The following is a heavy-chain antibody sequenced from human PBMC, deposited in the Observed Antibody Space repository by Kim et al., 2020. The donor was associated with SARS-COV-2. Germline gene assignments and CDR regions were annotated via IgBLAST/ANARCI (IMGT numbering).Heavy chain of an antibody. CDR3: ARRAGQLGTHFDY. Sequence: SGTLSLTCIVSGDSINGYYWSWIRQTPGKGLEWIGYVSYTGTTNYNPSLKRRSTISVDTSKNQLSLVMTSVTDAATAMHYCARRAGQLGTHFDYWGQGT. D-gene: IGHD6-13*01. CDR1: GDSINGYY. J-gene: IGHJ4*02. CDR2: VSYTGTT. V-gene: IGHV4-59*08.